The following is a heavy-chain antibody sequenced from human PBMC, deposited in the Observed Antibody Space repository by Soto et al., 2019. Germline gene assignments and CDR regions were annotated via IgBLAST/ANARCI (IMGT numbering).Heavy chain of an antibody. CDR2: ISYDGSNK. Sequence: PAGSLRLSCAASGFTFSSYAMHWVRQAPGKGLEWVAVISYDGSNKYYADSVKGRFTISRDNSKNTLYLQMNSLRAEDTAVYYCARDGRIETFDYWGQGTLVTVSS. J-gene: IGHJ4*02. D-gene: IGHD2-15*01. CDR1: GFTFSSYA. CDR3: ARDGRIETFDY. V-gene: IGHV3-30-3*01.